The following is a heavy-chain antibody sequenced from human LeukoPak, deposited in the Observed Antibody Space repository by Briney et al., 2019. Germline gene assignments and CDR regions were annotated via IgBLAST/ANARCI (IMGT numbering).Heavy chain of an antibody. CDR3: ARDGFYIVDY. CDR1: GFTFSSYW. CDR2: IKQDGSEK. D-gene: IGHD2-2*02. V-gene: IGHV3-7*01. J-gene: IGHJ4*02. Sequence: GGSLRLSCAASGFTFSSYWSSWVRQDPGKGLEWVANIKQDGSEKYYVDSVKGRFTISRDNAKNSLYLQMNSLRAEDTAVYYCARDGFYIVDYWGQGTLVTVSS.